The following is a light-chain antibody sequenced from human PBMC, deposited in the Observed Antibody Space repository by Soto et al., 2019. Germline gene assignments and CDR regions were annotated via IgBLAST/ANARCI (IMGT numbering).Light chain of an antibody. Sequence: EIVMTQSPATLSVSPGERATLSCRASQSVSSNLAWYQQKPGQAPRLLVYGASTRATGIPARFSGSGSGTQFTLTISSLQSEDFAVYYCQQHNNWPLNFGGGTK. CDR2: GAS. V-gene: IGKV3-15*01. CDR1: QSVSSN. J-gene: IGKJ4*01. CDR3: QQHNNWPLN.